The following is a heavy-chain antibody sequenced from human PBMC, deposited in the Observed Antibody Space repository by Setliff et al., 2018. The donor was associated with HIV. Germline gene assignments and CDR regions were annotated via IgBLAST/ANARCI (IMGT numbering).Heavy chain of an antibody. J-gene: IGHJ5*02. CDR1: GYSFTYYA. CDR2: INAGNGHT. Sequence: ASVKVSCKASGYSFTYYAVHWVRQAPGQRLEWMGRINAGNGHTEYSQNFQDRITFTRDTSASTVYMELTSLRSEDTAVYYCARDRGYGSGSYYADNWFDPWGQGTLVTVSS. D-gene: IGHD3-10*01. CDR3: ARDRGYGSGSYYADNWFDP. V-gene: IGHV1-3*01.